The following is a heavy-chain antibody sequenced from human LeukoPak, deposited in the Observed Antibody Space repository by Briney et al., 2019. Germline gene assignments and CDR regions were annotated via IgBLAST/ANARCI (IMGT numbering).Heavy chain of an antibody. D-gene: IGHD1-7*01. J-gene: IGHJ4*02. Sequence: SQTLSLTCTVSGGSISSGGYYWSWIQQPPGKGLEWIGYIYHSGSTYYNPSLKSRVTISVDRSKNQFSLKLSSVTAADTAVYYCARDQNWNYVFDYWGQGTLVTVSS. CDR1: GGSISSGGYY. V-gene: IGHV4-30-2*01. CDR3: ARDQNWNYVFDY. CDR2: IYHSGST.